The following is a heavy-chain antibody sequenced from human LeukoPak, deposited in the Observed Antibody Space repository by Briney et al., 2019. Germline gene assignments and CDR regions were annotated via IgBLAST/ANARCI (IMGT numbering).Heavy chain of an antibody. J-gene: IGHJ4*02. Sequence: SETLSLTCTVSGGSVSSGSYYWSWIRQPPGKGLEWIGYIYYSGSTNYNPSLKSRVTISVDTSKNQFSLKLSSVTAADTAVYYCARGDDILPGYYPFDHWGQGTLVTVSS. CDR2: IYYSGST. CDR1: GGSVSSGSYY. CDR3: ARGDDILPGYYPFDH. V-gene: IGHV4-61*01. D-gene: IGHD3-9*01.